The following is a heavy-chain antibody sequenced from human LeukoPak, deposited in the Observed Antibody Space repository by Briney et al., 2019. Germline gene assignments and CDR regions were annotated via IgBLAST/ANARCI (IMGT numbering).Heavy chain of an antibody. CDR2: IYSAGGT. D-gene: IGHD3-3*01. Sequence: GGSLRLSCAASGFTFSDYYMTWVRQAPGKGLEWVSLIYSAGGTYYTDSVKGRFTISRHSSKNMLYLQMNSLRGEDTAVYYCARFLGRITISGVVPYGMDVWGQGTTVTVSS. CDR3: ARFLGRITISGVVPYGMDV. J-gene: IGHJ6*02. V-gene: IGHV3-53*04. CDR1: GFTFSDYY.